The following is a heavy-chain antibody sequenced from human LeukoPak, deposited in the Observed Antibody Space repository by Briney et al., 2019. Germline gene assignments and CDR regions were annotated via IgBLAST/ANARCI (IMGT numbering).Heavy chain of an antibody. V-gene: IGHV1-2*02. D-gene: IGHD1-14*01. CDR3: ARENPPRNFLLDP. CDR2: INPNSGGT. Sequence: ASVKVSCKASGYTFTGYYMHWVRQAPGQGLEWMGLINPNSGGTNYAQKFQGRVTMTRDTSISTAYMELSRLRSDDTAVYYCARENPPRNFLLDPWGQGTLVPVST. CDR1: GYTFTGYY. J-gene: IGHJ5*02.